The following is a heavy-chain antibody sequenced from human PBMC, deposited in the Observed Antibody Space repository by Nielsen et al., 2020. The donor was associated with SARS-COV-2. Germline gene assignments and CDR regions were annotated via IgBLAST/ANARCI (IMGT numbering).Heavy chain of an antibody. V-gene: IGHV3-7*01. D-gene: IGHD2-8*02. J-gene: IGHJ3*01. Sequence: GGSLRLSCAASGFSFSSHWMSWVRQVPGKGLEWVADIDPDGSDKVYVDSVKGRFTISRDNAKKSMSLQINNLRVEDTAVYYCARDWSRAFDVWGQGTMVTVSS. CDR1: GFSFSSHW. CDR2: IDPDGSDK. CDR3: ARDWSRAFDV.